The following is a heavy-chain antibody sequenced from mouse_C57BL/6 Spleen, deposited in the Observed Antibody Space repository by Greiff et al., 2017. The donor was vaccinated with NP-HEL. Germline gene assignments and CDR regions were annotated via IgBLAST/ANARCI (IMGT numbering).Heavy chain of an antibody. CDR2: IYPSDSET. J-gene: IGHJ2*01. CDR1: GYTFTSYW. CDR3: ARKGDGYYFDY. V-gene: IGHV1-61*01. D-gene: IGHD2-3*01. Sequence: VQLQQPGAELVRPGSSVKLSCKASGYTFTSYWMDWVKQRPGQGLEWIGNIYPSDSETHYNQKFKDKATLTEDKSSSTAYMQLSSLTSEDSAVYYCARKGDGYYFDYWGQGTTLTVSS.